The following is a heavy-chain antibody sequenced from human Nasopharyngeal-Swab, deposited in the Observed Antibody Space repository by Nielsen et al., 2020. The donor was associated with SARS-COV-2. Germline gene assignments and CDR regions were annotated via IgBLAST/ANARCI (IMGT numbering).Heavy chain of an antibody. D-gene: IGHD3-3*01. CDR3: TKNLRSEYLHDAFDI. J-gene: IGHJ3*02. CDR2: ISNDGSNK. CDR1: GFPFSNYA. Sequence: GESLKLSCAASGFPFSNYAMHWVRQAPGKGLEWVAVISNDGSNKFYGDSVKGQITISRDNSKNTLYLEMNSLRTDDTAVYYCTKNLRSEYLHDAFDIWGQGTMVTVSS. V-gene: IGHV3-30*18.